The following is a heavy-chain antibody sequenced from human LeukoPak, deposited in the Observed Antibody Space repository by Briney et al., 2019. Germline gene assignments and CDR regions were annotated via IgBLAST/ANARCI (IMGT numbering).Heavy chain of an antibody. CDR3: AGERRGGQLKVDY. CDR1: GFTFSSYA. J-gene: IGHJ4*02. V-gene: IGHV3-30-3*01. CDR2: ISYDGSNK. D-gene: IGHD6-6*01. Sequence: GGSLRLSCAASGFTFSSYAMHWVRQASGKGLEWVAVISYDGSNKYYADSVKGRFTISRDNSKNTLYLQMNSLRAEDTAVYYCAGERRGGQLKVDYWGQGTLVTVSS.